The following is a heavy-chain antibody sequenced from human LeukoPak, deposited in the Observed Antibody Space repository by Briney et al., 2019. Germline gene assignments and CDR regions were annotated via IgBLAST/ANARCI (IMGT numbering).Heavy chain of an antibody. CDR2: ISGSGGST. CDR1: GFTFSSYA. CDR3: ATYYSSSSFPRGFGNYYFYYHMDV. V-gene: IGHV3-23*01. Sequence: GGSLRLSCAASGFTFSSYAMSWVRQAPGKGLEWVSAISGSGGSTYYTDSVKGRFTISRDNSKNTLYVQMNSLRAEDTAVYYCATYYSSSSFPRGFGNYYFYYHMDVWGKGTTVTISS. D-gene: IGHD6-6*01. J-gene: IGHJ6*03.